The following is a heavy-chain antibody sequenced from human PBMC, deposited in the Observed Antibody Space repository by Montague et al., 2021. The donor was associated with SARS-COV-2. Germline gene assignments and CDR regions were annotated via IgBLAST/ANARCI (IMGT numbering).Heavy chain of an antibody. Sequence: SETLSLTCTVSGGSISPYYWNWIRQSPGKGLEWIGDIYYSGSTTYNLSLESRVTISVDTSKDQLSLRLSSVTAADTAVYYCARGIWYANWGQGILVTVSS. CDR3: ARGIWYAN. V-gene: IGHV4-59*01. CDR1: GGSISPYY. CDR2: IYYSGST. J-gene: IGHJ4*02. D-gene: IGHD6-13*01.